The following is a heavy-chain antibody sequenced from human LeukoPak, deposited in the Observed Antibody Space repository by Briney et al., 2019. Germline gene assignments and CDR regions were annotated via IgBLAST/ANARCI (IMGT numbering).Heavy chain of an antibody. CDR1: GFTFSSYA. Sequence: GGSLRLSCAASGFTFSSYAMHWVRQAPGKGLEWVAVISYDGSNKYYADSVKGRFTISRDNSKNTLYLQMNSLRAEDTAVYYCARLRYFDSSHYFDYWGQGTLVTVSS. CDR3: ARLRYFDSSHYFDY. J-gene: IGHJ4*02. CDR2: ISYDGSNK. V-gene: IGHV3-30-3*01. D-gene: IGHD3-9*01.